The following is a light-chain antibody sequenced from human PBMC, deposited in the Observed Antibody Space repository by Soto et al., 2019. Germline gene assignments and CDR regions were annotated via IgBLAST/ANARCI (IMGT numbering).Light chain of an antibody. Sequence: AIRMTQSPSSLSASTGDRVTITCRASQGISSYLGWYQQKPGKAPKLLIYAASSLQSGVPSRFSGSGSGTDFTLTISSLQPEDFATYYCLQDYNYPRTFGQGTKVDIK. CDR1: QGISSY. CDR3: LQDYNYPRT. CDR2: AAS. V-gene: IGKV1-6*01. J-gene: IGKJ1*01.